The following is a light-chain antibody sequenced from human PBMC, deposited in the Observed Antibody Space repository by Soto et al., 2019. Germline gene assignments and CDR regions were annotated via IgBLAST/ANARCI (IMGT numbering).Light chain of an antibody. Sequence: EIVMTQSPAPLSVSPGERATLSCRASQSVSSNLAWYQQKPGQARRLLIYGASTRATGIPARFSGSGSGTEFTLTISSLQSEDFAVYYCQQYNNWPFPSWTFGQGTKVEIK. CDR1: QSVSSN. CDR2: GAS. V-gene: IGKV3-15*01. J-gene: IGKJ1*01. CDR3: QQYNNWPFPSWT.